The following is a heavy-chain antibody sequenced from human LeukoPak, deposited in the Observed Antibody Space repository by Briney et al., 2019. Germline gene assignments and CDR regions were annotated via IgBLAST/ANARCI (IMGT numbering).Heavy chain of an antibody. Sequence: GWSLRLSCAASGFTELSNYMSGVREAPGKGVEGVSGIYSVGSTYYADSVKGRFTISRDNSKNTLYLQMNSLRAEDTAVYYCARDGYSSSSSPVNWGQGTLVTVSS. CDR2: IYSVGST. CDR1: GFTELSNY. V-gene: IGHV3-66*02. CDR3: ARDGYSSSSSPVN. D-gene: IGHD6-6*01. J-gene: IGHJ4*02.